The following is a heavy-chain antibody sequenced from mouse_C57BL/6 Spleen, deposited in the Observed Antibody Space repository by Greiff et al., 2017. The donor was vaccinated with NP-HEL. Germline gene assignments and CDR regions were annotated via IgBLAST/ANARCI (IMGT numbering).Heavy chain of an antibody. CDR2: INPGSGGT. CDR3: ARGGGSGPFDY. V-gene: IGHV1-54*01. D-gene: IGHD4-1*01. CDR1: GYAFTNYL. Sequence: VQLQQSGAELVRPGTSVKVSCKASGYAFTNYLIEWVKQRPGQGLEWIGVINPGSGGTNYNEKFKGKATLTADKSSSTAYMQLSSLTSEDSAVYFCARGGGSGPFDYWGQGTTLTVSS. J-gene: IGHJ2*01.